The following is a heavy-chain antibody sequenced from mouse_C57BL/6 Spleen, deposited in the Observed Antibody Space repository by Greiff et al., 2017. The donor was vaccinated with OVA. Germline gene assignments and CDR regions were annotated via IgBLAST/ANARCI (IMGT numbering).Heavy chain of an antibody. V-gene: IGHV1-55*01. CDR2: IYPGSGST. CDR1: GYTFTSYW. J-gene: IGHJ2*01. Sequence: VQLQQSGAELVKPGASVKMSCKASGYTFTSYWITWVKQRPGQGLEWIGDIYPGSGSTNYNEKFKSKATLTVDTSSSTAYMQLSSLTSEDSAVYYCASSFDYDGIFDYWGQGTTLTVSS. CDR3: ASSFDYDGIFDY. D-gene: IGHD2-4*01.